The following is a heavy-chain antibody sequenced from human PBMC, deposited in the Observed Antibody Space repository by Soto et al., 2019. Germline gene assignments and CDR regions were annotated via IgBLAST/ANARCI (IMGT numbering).Heavy chain of an antibody. CDR2: ISYDGSNK. V-gene: IGHV3-30*18. Sequence: PGGSLRLSCAASGFTFSSYGMHWVRQAPGKGLEWVAVISYDGSNKYYADSVKGRFTISRDNSKNTLYLQMNSLRAEDTAVYYCAKERGTMVRGVYYYYYYGMDVWGQGTTVTVSS. D-gene: IGHD3-10*01. CDR3: AKERGTMVRGVYYYYYYGMDV. J-gene: IGHJ6*02. CDR1: GFTFSSYG.